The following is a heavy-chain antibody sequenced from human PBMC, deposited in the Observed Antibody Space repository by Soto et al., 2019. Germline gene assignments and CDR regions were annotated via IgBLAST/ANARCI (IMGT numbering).Heavy chain of an antibody. V-gene: IGHV1-69*13. J-gene: IGHJ4*02. CDR1: GGTFSSHA. D-gene: IGHD3-22*01. Sequence: SVKVSCKASGGTFSSHAISWVRQAPGQGLEWMGGIIPMFATPNYAEKFQGRLSITADESTTTVYMQLSSLRSQDTAVYYCARQFDYDSSGHYYAYWGQGTLVTVSS. CDR3: ARQFDYDSSGHYYAY. CDR2: IIPMFATP.